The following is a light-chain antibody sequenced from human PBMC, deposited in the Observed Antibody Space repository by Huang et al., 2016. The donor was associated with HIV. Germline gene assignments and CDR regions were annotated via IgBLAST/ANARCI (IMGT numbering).Light chain of an antibody. V-gene: IGKV1-5*03. CDR3: QQYISDFPKT. Sequence: DIQMTQSPSTLSASVGDTVTITCRASQTIFNYLAWYQQKPGKAPKVLMYKASSLESGVPSRFSGRGSGTDFTLTINSLQPDDSATYYCQQYISDFPKTFGQGTKVEIK. CDR2: KAS. CDR1: QTIFNY. J-gene: IGKJ1*01.